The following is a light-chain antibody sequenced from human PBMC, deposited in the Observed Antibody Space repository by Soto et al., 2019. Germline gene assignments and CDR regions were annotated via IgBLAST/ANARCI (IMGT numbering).Light chain of an antibody. J-gene: IGKJ1*01. CDR2: GAS. CDR1: QSVKSN. CDR3: QQYNNWPRT. V-gene: IGKV3-15*01. Sequence: EIVLTQSPATLSLSPVEVATLSCMASQSVKSNSAWYQQKPGQTPRLLIYGASTRASGVPAKFSGSGSGTEFTLTISSLQSEDFAVYYCQQYNNWPRTFGQGTKVDIK.